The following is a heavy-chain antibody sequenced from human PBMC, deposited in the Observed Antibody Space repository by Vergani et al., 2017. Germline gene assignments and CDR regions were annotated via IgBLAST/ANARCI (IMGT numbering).Heavy chain of an antibody. V-gene: IGHV3-30*18. CDR1: RVTFSNYG. Sequence: QVQLVESGGSVVQPGRSLRLSCAASRVTFSNYGLYWVRQAPGQGLEWVAVISHDGNKKYYVDSVKGRFTISRDNSKNTLYLYMNSLRADDTAVYYCAKDPRLKEDYYYYYKGVRGKGTTVTVSS. CDR3: AKDPRLKEDYYYYYKGV. CDR2: ISHDGNKK. J-gene: IGHJ6*03.